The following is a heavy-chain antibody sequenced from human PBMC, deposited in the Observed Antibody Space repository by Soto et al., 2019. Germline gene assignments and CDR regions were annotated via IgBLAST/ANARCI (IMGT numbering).Heavy chain of an antibody. V-gene: IGHV4-4*02. CDR2: VYHTGDT. Sequence: PSETLSLTCGVSGCTVASSHWWSWVRQSPGGGLEWIGNVYHTGDTNFNPSLQSRVTISVDKSNNQFSLRLNSLTAADTAVYFCAREIVTAGGNNYFDPWGPGTLVNVSS. J-gene: IGHJ5*02. D-gene: IGHD2-21*02. CDR3: AREIVTAGGNNYFDP. CDR1: GCTVASSHW.